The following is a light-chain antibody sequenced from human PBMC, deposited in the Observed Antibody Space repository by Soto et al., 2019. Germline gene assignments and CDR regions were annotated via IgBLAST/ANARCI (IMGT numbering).Light chain of an antibody. CDR2: EVS. V-gene: IGLV2-14*01. CDR1: SSDVGGYNY. J-gene: IGLJ1*01. CDR3: SPYRTGGPFV. Sequence: QSVLTQPASVSGSPGQSIAISCTGTSSDVGGYNYVSWYQQHPGKAPNLLISEVSNRPSGVSNRFSGSKSGNTASLTISGLQAEDEADYYCSPYRTGGPFVFGTGTKGTVL.